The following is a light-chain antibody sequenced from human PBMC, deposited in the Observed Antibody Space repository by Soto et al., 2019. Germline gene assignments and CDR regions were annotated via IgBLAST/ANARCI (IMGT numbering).Light chain of an antibody. CDR2: AAS. V-gene: IGKV1-6*01. CDR3: QQVYVYPST. Sequence: IQMTQSPSSLSASVGDTVTITCRASQGIRNDLGWYQQKPGKAPNLLIYAASTLQSGVPSRFSGGGSGTDFTLTISSLQPEDFATYYCQQVYVYPSTFGGGTKVDIK. CDR1: QGIRND. J-gene: IGKJ4*01.